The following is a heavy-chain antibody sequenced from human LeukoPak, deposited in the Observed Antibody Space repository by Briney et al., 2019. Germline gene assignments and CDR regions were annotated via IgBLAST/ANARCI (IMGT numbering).Heavy chain of an antibody. D-gene: IGHD5-12*01. Sequence: NPGGSLRLSCAASTFTFTTYSMIWVRQAPGKGLEWVSSISSTSSYIYYADSVRGRFTISRDNAKNSLYLQMNSLRAEDTAVYYCATGYSASKRSYFYYMDVWGKGTTVTVSS. J-gene: IGHJ6*03. CDR2: ISSTSSYI. V-gene: IGHV3-21*01. CDR3: ATGYSASKRSYFYYMDV. CDR1: TFTFTTYS.